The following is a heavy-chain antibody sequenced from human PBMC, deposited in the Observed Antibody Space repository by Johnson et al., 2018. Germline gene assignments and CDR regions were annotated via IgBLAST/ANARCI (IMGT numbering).Heavy chain of an antibody. CDR1: GGSISSYY. V-gene: IGHV4-59*01. CDR3: ARTYSGYDYIGSYYDYYMDV. J-gene: IGHJ6*03. D-gene: IGHD5-12*01. Sequence: QVQLQESGPGLVKPSETLSLTCTVSGGSISSYYWSWIRQPPGKGLEWIGYIYYSGSTNYNPSLKSRVTISVDTSKNQFSLKLSSVTAADTAVYYCARTYSGYDYIGSYYDYYMDVWGKGTTVTVSS. CDR2: IYYSGST.